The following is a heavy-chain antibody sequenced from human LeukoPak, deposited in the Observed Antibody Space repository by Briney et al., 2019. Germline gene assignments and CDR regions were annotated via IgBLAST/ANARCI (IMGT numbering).Heavy chain of an antibody. CDR2: IYRGGST. CDR1: GFSVSSNY. V-gene: IGHV3-53*01. CDR3: ARGSYGSGNYYIGDAFDL. Sequence: GGSLRLSCAASGFSVSSNYVNWVRQAPGKGLEWVSAIYRGGSTYYADSVRGRFTISRDSSKNTLYLQTNSLRDEDTAVYYCARGSYGSGNYYIGDAFDLWGQGTMVTVSS. D-gene: IGHD3-10*01. J-gene: IGHJ3*01.